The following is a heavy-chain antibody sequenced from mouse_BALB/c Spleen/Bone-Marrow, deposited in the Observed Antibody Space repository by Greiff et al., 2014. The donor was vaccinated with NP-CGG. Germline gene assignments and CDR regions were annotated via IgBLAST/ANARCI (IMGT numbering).Heavy chain of an antibody. CDR2: INPSNGGT. V-gene: IGHV1S81*02. D-gene: IGHD1-2*01. Sequence: QVQLQQPGAELVKPGASVKLSCKASGYTFTSYYMCWVKQRPGQGLEWIGEINPSNGGTNFNEKFKSKATLTVDKSSSTAYMSLSNLTSEDSAVYCCTRSRRAMDHWGQGTSVTVSS. CDR3: TRSRRAMDH. CDR1: GYTFTSYY. J-gene: IGHJ4*01.